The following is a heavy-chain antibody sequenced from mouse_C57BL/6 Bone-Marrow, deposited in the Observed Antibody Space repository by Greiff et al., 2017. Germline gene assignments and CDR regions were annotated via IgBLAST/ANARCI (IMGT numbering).Heavy chain of an antibody. Sequence: ESGPELVKPGASVKISCKASGYAFSSSWMNWVKQRPGKGLEWIGRIYPGDGDTNYNGKFKGKATLTADKSSSTAYMQLSSLTSEDSAVYFCARSKESYYFDYWGQGTTLTVSS. CDR1: GYAFSSSW. CDR3: ARSKESYYFDY. CDR2: IYPGDGDT. J-gene: IGHJ2*01. V-gene: IGHV1-82*01.